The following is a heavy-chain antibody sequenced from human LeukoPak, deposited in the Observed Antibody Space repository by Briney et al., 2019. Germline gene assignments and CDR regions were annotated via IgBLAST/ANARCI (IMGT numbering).Heavy chain of an antibody. CDR2: INPNSGGT. V-gene: IGHV1-2*02. CDR1: GYTFTGYY. CDR3: ARDRGHDYGGNYYFDY. D-gene: IGHD4-23*01. J-gene: IGHJ4*02. Sequence: GASVKVSCRASGYTFTGYYMHWVRQAPGQGLEWMGWINPNSGGTKYAQKFQGRVTMTRDTSISTAYMELSRLRSDDTAVYYCARDRGHDYGGNYYFDYWGQGTLVTVSS.